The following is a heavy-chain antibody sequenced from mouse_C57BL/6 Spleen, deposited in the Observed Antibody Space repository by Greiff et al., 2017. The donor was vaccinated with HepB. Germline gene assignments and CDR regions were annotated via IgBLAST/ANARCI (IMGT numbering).Heavy chain of an antibody. CDR3: AIGSSYEAWFAY. CDR2: INPNNGGT. D-gene: IGHD1-1*01. Sequence: VQLQQSGPELVKPGASLKMSCKASGYTFTDYNMHWVKQSHGKSREWIGYINPNNGGTSYNQKFKGKATLTVNKSSSTAYMELRSLTSEDSAVYYCAIGSSYEAWFAYWGQGTLVTVSA. CDR1: GYTFTDYN. J-gene: IGHJ3*01. V-gene: IGHV1-22*01.